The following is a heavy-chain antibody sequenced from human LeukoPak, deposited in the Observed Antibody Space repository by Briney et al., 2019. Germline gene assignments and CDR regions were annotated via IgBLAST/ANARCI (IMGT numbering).Heavy chain of an antibody. CDR2: LIPILGIA. V-gene: IGHV1-69*04. Sequence: SVKVSCKASGGTFSSYAISWVRQAPGQELEWMGRLIPILGIANYAQKFQGRVTITADKSTNTAHMELSSLRSEDTAVYYCTREGVYSPDPSSYHRDAFDIWGQGTVVTVSS. CDR1: GGTFSSYA. D-gene: IGHD3-16*02. CDR3: TREGVYSPDPSSYHRDAFDI. J-gene: IGHJ3*02.